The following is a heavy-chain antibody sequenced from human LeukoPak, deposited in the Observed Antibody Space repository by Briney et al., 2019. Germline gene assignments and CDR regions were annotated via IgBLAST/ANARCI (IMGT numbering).Heavy chain of an antibody. V-gene: IGHV3-23*01. Sequence: GGSLRLSCAASGFTFSSYAMSWVRQAPGKGLEWVSAISGSGGSTYYADSVKGRLTISRDNSKNTLYLQMNSLRAEDTAVYYCAKDYYDYIWGSYRGYFDYWGQGTLVTVSS. D-gene: IGHD3-16*02. CDR3: AKDYYDYIWGSYRGYFDY. CDR2: ISGSGGST. J-gene: IGHJ4*02. CDR1: GFTFSSYA.